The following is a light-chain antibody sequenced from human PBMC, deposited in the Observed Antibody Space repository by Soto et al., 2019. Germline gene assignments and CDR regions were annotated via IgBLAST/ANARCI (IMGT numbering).Light chain of an antibody. J-gene: IGKJ1*01. CDR2: WAS. CDR3: QQYFSFPWT. CDR1: QSVLYSSNNKNY. V-gene: IGKV4-1*01. Sequence: DIVMTQSPDSLAVSLGERATINCKSSQSVLYSSNNKNYLAWYQQRPGQPPNLLIYWASTRESGVPDRFSGSGSGTDFTLTISSLQAEDVAIYKCQQYFSFPWTFGQGTKVEIK.